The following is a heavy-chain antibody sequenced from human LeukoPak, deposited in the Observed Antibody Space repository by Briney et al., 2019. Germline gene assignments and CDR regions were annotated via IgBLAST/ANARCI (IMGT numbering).Heavy chain of an antibody. Sequence: SETLSLTCGVSGGSVINTNWWTWVRQPPGKGLEWSGEVHLDGRTNYNPSLESPLTMSVDVSENQVSLKLTSVTAADTAVYYCAREGGFYRPLDYSGQGTLVTVSS. D-gene: IGHD3-3*01. J-gene: IGHJ4*02. CDR3: AREGGFYRPLDY. CDR2: VHLDGRT. V-gene: IGHV4-4*02. CDR1: GGSVINTNW.